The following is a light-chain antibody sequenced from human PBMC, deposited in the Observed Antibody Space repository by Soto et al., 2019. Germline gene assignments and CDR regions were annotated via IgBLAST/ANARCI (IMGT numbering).Light chain of an antibody. CDR3: QRYGSPPRT. CDR2: GAS. J-gene: IGKJ1*01. CDR1: QSVSRNY. Sequence: EIVLTQSPGTLSLSPGERATLSCRGSQSVSRNYLAWYQHKPGQAPRPLIYGASSRATGIPDRLSGSRSGTYLTLIIIRLEPEDSAVYYWQRYGSPPRTFGQGAKVEI. V-gene: IGKV3-20*01.